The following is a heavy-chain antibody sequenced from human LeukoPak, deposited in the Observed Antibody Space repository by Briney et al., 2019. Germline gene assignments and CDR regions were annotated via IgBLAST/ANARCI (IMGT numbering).Heavy chain of an antibody. D-gene: IGHD1-1*01. J-gene: IGHJ4*02. V-gene: IGHV1-2*04. CDR2: INPNSGGT. CDR1: GYTFTCYY. CDR3: ARAPRGNWNDVADYFDY. Sequence: ASVTVSCKASGYTFTCYYMHWVRQAPGQGLEWMGWINPNSGGTNYAQKFQGWVTMTRDTSISTAYMELSRLRSDDTAVYYCARAPRGNWNDVADYFDYWGQGTLVTVSS.